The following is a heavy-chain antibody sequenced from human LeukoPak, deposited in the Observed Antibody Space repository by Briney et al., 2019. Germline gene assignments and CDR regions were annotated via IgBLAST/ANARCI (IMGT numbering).Heavy chain of an antibody. CDR3: ASIVVGATLDAFDI. V-gene: IGHV1-69*05. D-gene: IGHD1-26*01. CDR1: GGTFSSYA. Sequence: SVKVSCKASGGTFSSYAISWVRQAPEQGLEWMGGIIPIFGTANYAQKFQGRVTITTDESTSTAYMELSSLRSEDTAVYYCASIVVGATLDAFDIWGQGTMVTVSS. J-gene: IGHJ3*02. CDR2: IIPIFGTA.